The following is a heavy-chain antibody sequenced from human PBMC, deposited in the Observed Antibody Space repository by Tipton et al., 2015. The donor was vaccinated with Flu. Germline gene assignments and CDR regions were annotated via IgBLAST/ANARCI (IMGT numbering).Heavy chain of an antibody. D-gene: IGHD3-22*01. CDR1: GYTFTSYY. V-gene: IGHV1-46*01. J-gene: IGHJ4*02. Sequence: QLVQSGAEVKKPGASAKVSCKASGYTFTSYYMHWVRQAPGQGLEWMGIINPSGGSTSYAQKFQGRVTMTRDTSTSTVYMELSSLRSEDTAVYYCARDTGGYDSSGYYPDYWGQGTLVTVSS. CDR2: INPSGGST. CDR3: ARDTGGYDSSGYYPDY.